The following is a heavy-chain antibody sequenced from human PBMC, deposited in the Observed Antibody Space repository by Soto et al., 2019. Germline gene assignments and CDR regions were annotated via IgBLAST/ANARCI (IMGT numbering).Heavy chain of an antibody. CDR1: GGSFSGYY. CDR2: INHSGST. D-gene: IGHD2-2*02. Sequence: KPWETLSLTCAVYGGSFSGYYWSWIRQPPGKGLEWIGEINHSGSTNYNPSLKSRVTISVDTSKNQFSLKLSSVTAADTAVYYCARGSVPAAISGYYYYYGMDVWGQGTTVTVSS. CDR3: ARGSVPAAISGYYYYYGMDV. J-gene: IGHJ6*02. V-gene: IGHV4-34*01.